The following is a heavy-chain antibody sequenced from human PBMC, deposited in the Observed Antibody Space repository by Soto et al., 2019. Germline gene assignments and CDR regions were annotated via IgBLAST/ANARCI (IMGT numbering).Heavy chain of an antibody. V-gene: IGHV1-69*02. D-gene: IGHD2-2*01. J-gene: IGHJ6*03. Sequence: GASLKVSCKASGGTFNSYTISWARQAPGQGLEWMGRIIPILGIANYAQKFQGRVTITADKSTSTADMELSSLRSEDTAVYYCATRVVLAAPGHHYYYYMDVWAKGTTVNVSS. CDR1: GGTFNSYT. CDR3: ATRVVLAAPGHHYYYYMDV. CDR2: IIPILGIA.